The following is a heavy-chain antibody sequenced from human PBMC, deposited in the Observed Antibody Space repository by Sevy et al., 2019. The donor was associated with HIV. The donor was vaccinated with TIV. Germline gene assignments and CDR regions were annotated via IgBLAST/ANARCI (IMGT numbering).Heavy chain of an antibody. D-gene: IGHD3-16*02. CDR3: ARDQGSYRYSPGRY. CDR2: ISYDGSNK. J-gene: IGHJ4*02. Sequence: GGSLRLSCAASGFTFSSYAMHWVRQAPGKGLEWVAVISYDGSNKYYADSVKGRFTISRDNSKNTLYLQMNSLRPEDTAVYYCARDQGSYRYSPGRYWGQGTLVTVSS. V-gene: IGHV3-30-3*01. CDR1: GFTFSSYA.